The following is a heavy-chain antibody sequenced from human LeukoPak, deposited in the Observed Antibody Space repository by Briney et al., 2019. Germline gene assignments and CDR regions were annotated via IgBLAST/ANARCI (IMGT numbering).Heavy chain of an antibody. D-gene: IGHD5-12*01. CDR3: ARHGATTTRYYYYYYYMDV. J-gene: IGHJ6*03. CDR1: GGSISSSSYY. CDR2: IYYSGST. V-gene: IGHV4-39*01. Sequence: PSETLSLTCTFSGGSISSSSYYWGWIRQPPGKGLEWIGSIYYSGSTYYNPPIKSRVTISVDTSKSQFSLKLSSVTAAYTAVYYCARHGATTTRYYYYYYYMDVWGKGTTVTVSS.